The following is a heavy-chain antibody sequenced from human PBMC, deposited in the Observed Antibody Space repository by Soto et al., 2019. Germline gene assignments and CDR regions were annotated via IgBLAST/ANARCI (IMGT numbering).Heavy chain of an antibody. CDR3: ARDRGGARGYCSSTSCYTFDY. CDR2: INPNSGGT. Sequence: ASVKVSCKASGYTFTGYYMHWVRQAPGQGLEWMGWINPNSGGTNYAQKFQGRVTMTRDTSISTAYMELSRLRSDDTAVYYCARDRGGARGYCSSTSCYTFDYWGQGTLVTVSS. V-gene: IGHV1-2*02. J-gene: IGHJ4*02. CDR1: GYTFTGYY. D-gene: IGHD2-2*02.